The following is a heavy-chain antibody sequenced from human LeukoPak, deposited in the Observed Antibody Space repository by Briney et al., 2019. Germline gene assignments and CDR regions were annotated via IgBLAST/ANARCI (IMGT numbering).Heavy chain of an antibody. CDR2: IIPIFRTS. Sequence: ASVKVSSKASGGTFSSYTISWVRQAPGQGLEWMGGIIPIFRTSNYAQKFQGRVTITTDESTSTVYMDLGSLRSEDTAVYYCARSCSSASCSFDLWGQGTLVTVSS. D-gene: IGHD2-2*01. CDR3: ARSCSSASCSFDL. J-gene: IGHJ4*02. CDR1: GGTFSSYT. V-gene: IGHV1-69*05.